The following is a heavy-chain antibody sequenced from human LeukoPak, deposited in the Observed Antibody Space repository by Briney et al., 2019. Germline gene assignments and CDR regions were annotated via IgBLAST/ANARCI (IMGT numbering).Heavy chain of an antibody. Sequence: PSETLSLTYAVYGGSFSGYYWSWIRQPPGKGLEWIGEINHSGSTNYNPSLKSRVTISVDTSKNQFSLKLSSVTAADTAVYYCARGQSNYNYWGQGTLVTVSS. CDR2: INHSGST. V-gene: IGHV4-34*01. CDR1: GGSFSGYY. CDR3: ARGQSNYNY. D-gene: IGHD4-11*01. J-gene: IGHJ4*02.